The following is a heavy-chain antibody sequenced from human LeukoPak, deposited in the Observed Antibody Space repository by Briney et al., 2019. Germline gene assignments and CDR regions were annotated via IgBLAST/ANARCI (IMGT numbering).Heavy chain of an antibody. Sequence: SQTLSLTCTVSGGSISSGGYYWSWIRQPPGKGLEWIGYIYHSGSTYYNPSLKSRVTISVDRSKNQFSLKLSSVTAADTAVYYCARTGTRAALDAFDIWGQGTMVTVSS. CDR1: GGSISSGGYY. CDR3: ARTGTRAALDAFDI. CDR2: IYHSGST. D-gene: IGHD1-1*01. J-gene: IGHJ3*02. V-gene: IGHV4-30-2*01.